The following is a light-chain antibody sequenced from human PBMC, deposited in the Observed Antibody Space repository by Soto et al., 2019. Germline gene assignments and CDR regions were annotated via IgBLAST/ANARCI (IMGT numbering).Light chain of an antibody. CDR2: GAS. V-gene: IGKV1-33*01. CDR3: QQYDNVPFT. CDR1: QDISNS. Sequence: DIQMTQSPSSLSASVGDRVTITCQASQDISNSLNWYHQKSGKAPKLLICGASNLETGVPSRFSGSGYGTDFTFTISSLQPEDIGTYYCQQYDNVPFTFGPGTKVDI. J-gene: IGKJ3*01.